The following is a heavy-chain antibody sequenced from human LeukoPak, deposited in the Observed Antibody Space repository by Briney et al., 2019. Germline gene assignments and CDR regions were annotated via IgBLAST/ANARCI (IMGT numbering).Heavy chain of an antibody. J-gene: IGHJ4*02. Sequence: ASVKVSCKASGYTFTSYYMHWVRQAPGQGLEWMGIINPSGGSTSYAQKFQGRVTMTRDTSISTAYMELSRLRSDDTAVYYCARGGIAGQREIDYWGQGTLVTVSS. CDR1: GYTFTSYY. CDR2: INPSGGST. CDR3: ARGGIAGQREIDY. D-gene: IGHD6-13*01. V-gene: IGHV1-46*01.